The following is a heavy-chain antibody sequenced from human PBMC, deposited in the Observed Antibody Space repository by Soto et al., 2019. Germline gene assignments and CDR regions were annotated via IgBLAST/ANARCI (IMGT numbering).Heavy chain of an antibody. J-gene: IGHJ6*03. Sequence: SETLSLTCAVYGGSFSGYYWSWIRQPPGKGLEWIGEINHSGSTNYNPSLKSRVTISVDTSKNQFSLKLSSVTAADTAVYYCARGYYDFWSGYHSHYYYYYMDVWGKGTTVTVSS. V-gene: IGHV4-34*01. CDR2: INHSGST. CDR3: ARGYYDFWSGYHSHYYYYYMDV. D-gene: IGHD3-3*01. CDR1: GGSFSGYY.